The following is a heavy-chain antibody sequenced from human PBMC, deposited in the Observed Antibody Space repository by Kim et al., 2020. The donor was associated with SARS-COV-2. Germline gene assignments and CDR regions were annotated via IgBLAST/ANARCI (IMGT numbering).Heavy chain of an antibody. D-gene: IGHD1-26*01. CDR2: ISGSGGST. Sequence: GGSLRLSCAASGFTFSSYAMSWVRQAPGKGLEWVSGISGSGGSTYYADSEKGRFTISRDYSKNTLYLQMNSLRAEDTAVYYCAKGEWTWSGSYSIYWGQGTLVTVSS. CDR3: AKGEWTWSGSYSIY. J-gene: IGHJ4*02. V-gene: IGHV3-23*01. CDR1: GFTFSSYA.